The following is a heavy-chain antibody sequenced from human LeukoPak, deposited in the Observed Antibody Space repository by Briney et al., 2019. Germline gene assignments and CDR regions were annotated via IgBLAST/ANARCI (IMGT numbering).Heavy chain of an antibody. V-gene: IGHV4-34*01. J-gene: IGHJ6*04. CDR1: GGSFSGYY. CDR3: ARDLNVLRYFDYYYYYGMDV. D-gene: IGHD3-9*01. Sequence: SETLSLTCAVYGGSFSGYYWGGLRQPPGNGLKWIGEINHSGSTNYNPSLKSRVTISVDTSKNQFSLKMSSVTAADTAVYYCARDLNVLRYFDYYYYYGMDVWGKGTTVTVSS. CDR2: INHSGST.